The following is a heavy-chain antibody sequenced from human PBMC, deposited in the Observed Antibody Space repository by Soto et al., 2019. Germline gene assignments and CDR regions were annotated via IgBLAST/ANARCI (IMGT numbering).Heavy chain of an antibody. D-gene: IGHD3-10*01. CDR2: ISGSGIST. CDR1: GFTFRSYA. J-gene: IGHJ4*02. V-gene: IGHV3-23*01. CDR3: VLWPPYYFDY. Sequence: GGSLRLSCAASGFTFRSYAMSWVRQAPGKGLEWVSGISGSGISTHYADSVKGRFTISRDNSKNTLYLQMNSLRAEDTAVYYCVLWPPYYFDYWGQGTLVTVSS.